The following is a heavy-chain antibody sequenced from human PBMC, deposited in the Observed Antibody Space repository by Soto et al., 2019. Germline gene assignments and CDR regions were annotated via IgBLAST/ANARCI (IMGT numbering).Heavy chain of an antibody. Sequence: DVQLVQSGAEVKKPGESLRISCNVSGYSFTSYWISWVRQMPGKGLEWMGRIDPSDSYVYYSPSFQGHVTISADKSISTAYLQWSSLRASDIAMYYCARLRGTSDSFYGMDVWGQGTTVTVSS. D-gene: IGHD2-2*01. CDR1: GYSFTSYW. CDR2: IDPSDSYV. V-gene: IGHV5-10-1*01. J-gene: IGHJ6*02. CDR3: ARLRGTSDSFYGMDV.